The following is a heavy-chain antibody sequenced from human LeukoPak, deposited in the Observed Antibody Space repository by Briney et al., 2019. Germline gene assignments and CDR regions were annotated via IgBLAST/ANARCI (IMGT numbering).Heavy chain of an antibody. CDR3: AKDIQLST. D-gene: IGHD5-24*01. CDR2: VSFDGSKK. CDR1: GFTFSNYA. Sequence: PGRSLRLSCAASGFTFSNYAIHWVRQAPGKGLDWVAVVSFDGSKKYYADSVKGRFTISRDNSKNTLSLQMNSLRVEDTAICYCAKDIQLSTWGLGTMVTVSS. V-gene: IGHV3-30-3*02. J-gene: IGHJ3*01.